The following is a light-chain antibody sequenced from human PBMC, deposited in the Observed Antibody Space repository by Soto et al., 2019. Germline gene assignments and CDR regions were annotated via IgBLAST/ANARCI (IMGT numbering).Light chain of an antibody. CDR1: QSDLASPSNNSN. CDR2: GAS. V-gene: IGKV4-1*01. CDR3: QQYNSTLRT. J-gene: IGKJ1*01. Sequence: VITITPHSLALSLVEIATLNYKSTQSDLASPSNNSNLAWYQQRPGQPPRLLISGASTRESEIPDRFSGSGSGTDFTLTISSLQAEDFAVYYCQQYNSTLRTFGQGTKVDIK.